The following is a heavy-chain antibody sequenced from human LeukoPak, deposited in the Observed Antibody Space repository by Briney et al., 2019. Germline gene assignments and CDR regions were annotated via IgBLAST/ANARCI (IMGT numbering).Heavy chain of an antibody. J-gene: IGHJ5*01. CDR1: GFTFISYW. CDR2: INSDGSST. V-gene: IGHV3-74*01. CDR3: ATGAGRYSSGWFGY. Sequence: AGGSLRLSCAASGFTFISYWMHWVRQAPGKGLVWVSRINSDGSSTSYADSVKGRFTISRGNAKNTLYLQMNSLRAEDTAVYYCATGAGRYSSGWFGYWGQGTLVTVSS. D-gene: IGHD6-19*01.